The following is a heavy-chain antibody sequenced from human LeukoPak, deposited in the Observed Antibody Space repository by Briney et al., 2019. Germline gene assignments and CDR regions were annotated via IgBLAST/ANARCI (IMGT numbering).Heavy chain of an antibody. CDR3: ARANPISEYYYDSSGYYYDDY. CDR2: INPNSGGT. V-gene: IGHV1-2*02. D-gene: IGHD3-22*01. Sequence: GASVKVSCKASGYTFTGYYMHWVRQAPGQGLEWMGWINPNSGGTNYAQKFQGRVTMTRDTSISTAYMELSRLRSDDTAVYYCARANPISEYYYDSSGYYYDDYWGQGTLVTVSS. J-gene: IGHJ4*02. CDR1: GYTFTGYY.